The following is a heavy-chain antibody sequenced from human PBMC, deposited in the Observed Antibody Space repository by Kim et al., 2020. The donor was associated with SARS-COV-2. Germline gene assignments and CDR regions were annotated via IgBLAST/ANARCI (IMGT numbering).Heavy chain of an antibody. CDR3: ARGGGWFDP. CDR2: IYYSGTT. CDR1: GGSIRSHY. D-gene: IGHD2-15*01. V-gene: IGHV4-59*11. J-gene: IGHJ5*02. Sequence: SETLSLTCTVSGGSIRSHYWSWIRQPPGKGLEWIGYIYYSGTTNYNPSLKSRVTISVDMSKNQFSLKLSSVTAADTAVYYCARGGGWFDPWGQGTLVTVS.